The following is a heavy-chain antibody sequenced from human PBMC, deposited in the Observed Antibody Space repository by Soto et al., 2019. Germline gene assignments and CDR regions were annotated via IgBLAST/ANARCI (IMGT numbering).Heavy chain of an antibody. V-gene: IGHV3-74*01. D-gene: IGHD6-19*01. CDR2: INIDGSST. Sequence: GGSLRLSCAASGFTFSSYWMHWVRQAPGKGLVWVSRINIDGSSTRYPGSVNGRFTISRDNAKNTLYLQMNSLRAEDTAVYYCARDRGLAVAGRSYYYYGMDGWGQGPTVTVSS. CDR1: GFTFSSYW. CDR3: ARDRGLAVAGRSYYYYGMDG. J-gene: IGHJ6*02.